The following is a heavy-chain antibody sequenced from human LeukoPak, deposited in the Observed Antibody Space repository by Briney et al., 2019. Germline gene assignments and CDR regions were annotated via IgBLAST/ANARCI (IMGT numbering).Heavy chain of an antibody. CDR2: IYHSGST. Sequence: PSETLSLTCNVSAYSITNGYYWGWIRQAPGKGLEWIGSIYHSGSTYYNPSLKSRVTISVDTSKNQFSLKLSSVTAADTAVYYCARDETYTSGWQPNHYYYYMDVWGKGTTVTVSS. CDR1: AYSITNGYY. V-gene: IGHV4-38-2*02. CDR3: ARDETYTSGWQPNHYYYYMDV. J-gene: IGHJ6*03. D-gene: IGHD6-19*01.